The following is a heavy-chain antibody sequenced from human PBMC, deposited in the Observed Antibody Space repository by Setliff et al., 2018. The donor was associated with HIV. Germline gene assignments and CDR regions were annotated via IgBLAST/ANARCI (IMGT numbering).Heavy chain of an antibody. CDR1: GGFLNGYF. CDR3: ARDGTPLPTGGGYPVGFYYYMDV. V-gene: IGHV4-59*12. CDR2: AYYDGST. J-gene: IGHJ6*03. Sequence: SETLSLTCTVSGGFLNGYFWTWIRQPPGKKLEWIGRAYYDGSTHYNPSLNSRAIISVDTSKNQFSLKLTSVTAADTAVYYCARDGTPLPTGGGYPVGFYYYMDVWGRGTTVTVSS. D-gene: IGHD3-22*01.